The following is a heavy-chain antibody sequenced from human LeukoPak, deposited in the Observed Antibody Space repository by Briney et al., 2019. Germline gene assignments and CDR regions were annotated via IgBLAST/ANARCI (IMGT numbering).Heavy chain of an antibody. CDR1: GGSFSGYY. D-gene: IGHD1-1*01. CDR3: ARGNERTLDY. CDR2: INHSGST. J-gene: IGHJ4*02. Sequence: SETLSLTCAVYGGSFSGYYWSWIRQPPGKGLEWIGEINHSGSTNYNPSLKSRVTISVDTSKNQFSLKLSSVTAADTAVYYCARGNERTLDYWGQGTLVTVS. V-gene: IGHV4-34*01.